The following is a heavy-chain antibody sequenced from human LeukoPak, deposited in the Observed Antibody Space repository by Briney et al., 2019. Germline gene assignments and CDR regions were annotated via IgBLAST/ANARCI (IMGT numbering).Heavy chain of an antibody. V-gene: IGHV3-21*01. CDR1: GFTFSSYS. D-gene: IGHD2-2*01. CDR2: ISSSSSYI. Sequence: GGSLRLSCAASGFTFSSYSMNWVRQAPGKGLEWVSSISSSSSYIYYADSVKGRFTISRDNAKNSLYLQMNSLRAEDTAVYYCARDGIVVVPAAMGCWGQGTLVTVSS. J-gene: IGHJ4*02. CDR3: ARDGIVVVPAAMGC.